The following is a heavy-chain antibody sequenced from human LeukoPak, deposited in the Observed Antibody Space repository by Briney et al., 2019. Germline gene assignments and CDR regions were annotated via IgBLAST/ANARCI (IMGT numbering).Heavy chain of an antibody. V-gene: IGHV4-59*01. CDR2: IYYTGST. D-gene: IGHD6-13*01. CDR1: GGSFSGYY. CDR3: ARVDSSNWYDSRGYFDY. J-gene: IGHJ4*02. Sequence: PSETLSLTCAVYGGSFSGYYWSWIRQPPGKGLEWIAYIYYTGSTNYNPSLKSRVTMSVDTSKNQFSLKLSSVTAADTAVYYCARVDSSNWYDSRGYFDYWGQGTLVTVSS.